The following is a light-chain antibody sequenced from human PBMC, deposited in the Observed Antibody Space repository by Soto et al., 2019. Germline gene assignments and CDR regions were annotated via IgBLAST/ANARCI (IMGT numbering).Light chain of an antibody. CDR2: DAS. CDR3: QQYASYPYT. J-gene: IGKJ2*01. CDR1: QSISSY. Sequence: DIQMTQSPSSLSASVGDRVTITCRASQSISSYLNWYQQKPGKAPNLLIFDASDLAVGVSSRFSGSGSGADFTLTISSLQADDFATYYCQQYASYPYTFGRGTRLEIK. V-gene: IGKV1-39*01.